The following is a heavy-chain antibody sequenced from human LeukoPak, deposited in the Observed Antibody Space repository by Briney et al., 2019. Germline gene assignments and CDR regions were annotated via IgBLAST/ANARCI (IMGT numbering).Heavy chain of an antibody. Sequence: PSETLSLTCAVYGGSFSVYYWSWIRQPPGKGLEWIGEINHSGSTNYNPSLKSRVTISVDTSKNQFSLKLSSVTAADTAVYYCARGSVARSFQHWGQGTLVTVSS. CDR3: ARGSVARSFQH. CDR2: INHSGST. D-gene: IGHD6-19*01. J-gene: IGHJ1*01. V-gene: IGHV4-34*01. CDR1: GGSFSVYY.